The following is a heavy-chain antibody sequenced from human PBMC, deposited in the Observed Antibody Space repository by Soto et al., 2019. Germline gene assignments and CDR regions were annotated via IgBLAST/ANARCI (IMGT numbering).Heavy chain of an antibody. V-gene: IGHV4-59*01. J-gene: IGHJ5*02. Sequence: QVQLQESGPGLVKPSETLSLTCTVSGGSISSYYWSWIRQPPGKGLEWIGYIYYSGSTNSNPSLNSRVNQSVDTYKNQYSLKLNSVNDKDTAVDRWARGGPHNTNFGDVISWFDPWGQGTLLNVFS. D-gene: IGHD2-21*01. CDR2: IYYSGST. CDR1: GGSISSYY. CDR3: ARGGPHNTNFGDVISWFDP.